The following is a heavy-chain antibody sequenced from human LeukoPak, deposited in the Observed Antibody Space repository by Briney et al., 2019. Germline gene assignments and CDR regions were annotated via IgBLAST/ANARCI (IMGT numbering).Heavy chain of an antibody. D-gene: IGHD3-22*01. CDR2: ISGSAAST. CDR1: GFTFNNYA. CDR3: ARAPQYDYDSSGYSGGY. Sequence: GGSLRLSCAASGFTFNNYAMSWVRQAPGKGLEWVSTISGSAASTYYADSVKGRFTVSRDNSKKTLYLQMNSLRAEDTAVYYCARAPQYDYDSSGYSGGYWGQGTLVTVSS. V-gene: IGHV3-23*01. J-gene: IGHJ4*02.